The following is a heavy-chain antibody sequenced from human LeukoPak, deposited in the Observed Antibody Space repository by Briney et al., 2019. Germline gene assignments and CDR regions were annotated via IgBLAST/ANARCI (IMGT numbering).Heavy chain of an antibody. V-gene: IGHV3-23*01. D-gene: IGHD3-10*01. Sequence: GGSLRLSCAASGFTFSSYAMTWVRQAPGRGLEWVSAISGSGHNTYYADSVKGRFTISRDNSKNTVYLQMNSLRAEDTALYYCAKWREGTMVYFDYWGQGTLVTVSS. CDR1: GFTFSSYA. J-gene: IGHJ4*02. CDR2: ISGSGHNT. CDR3: AKWREGTMVYFDY.